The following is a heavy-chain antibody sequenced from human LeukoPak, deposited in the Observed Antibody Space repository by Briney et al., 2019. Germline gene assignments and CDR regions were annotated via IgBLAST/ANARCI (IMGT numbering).Heavy chain of an antibody. CDR1: GYTFTSYG. CDR2: ISAYNGNT. CDR3: ARDPLMTTVTKLCMDV. Sequence: GASVKVSCKASGYTFTSYGISWVRQAPGQGLEWMGWISAYNGNTNYAQKLQGRVTMTTDTSTSTAYMELRSLRSDDTAVYYCARDPLMTTVTKLCMDVWGKGTTVTVSS. D-gene: IGHD4-17*01. V-gene: IGHV1-18*01. J-gene: IGHJ6*03.